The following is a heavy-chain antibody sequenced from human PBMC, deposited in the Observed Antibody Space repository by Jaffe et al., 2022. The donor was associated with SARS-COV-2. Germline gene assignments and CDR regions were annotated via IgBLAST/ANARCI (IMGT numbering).Heavy chain of an antibody. Sequence: QVQLVESGGGVVQPGRSLRLSCAASGFTFSSYGMHWVRQAPGKGLEWVAVISYDGSNKYYADSVKGRFTISRDNSKNTLYLQMNSLRAEDTAVYYCATSRANGLDYWGQGTLVTVSS. J-gene: IGHJ4*02. D-gene: IGHD2-8*01. CDR1: GFTFSSYG. CDR2: ISYDGSNK. V-gene: IGHV3-30*03. CDR3: ATSRANGLDY.